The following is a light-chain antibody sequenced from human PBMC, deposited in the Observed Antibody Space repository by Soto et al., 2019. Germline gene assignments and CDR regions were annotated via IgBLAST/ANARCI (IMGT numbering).Light chain of an antibody. Sequence: TQSPGTLSWSPGERATLSCRASQSVISNLVWYQQKPGRAPRLLIYDVSTRATGVPARFSGSGSGTEFTLTIGTLKSEDFAVYYCQQYKMWHLYTFGQGTKVDIK. CDR3: QQYKMWHLYT. CDR2: DVS. J-gene: IGKJ2*01. V-gene: IGKV3-15*01. CDR1: QSVISN.